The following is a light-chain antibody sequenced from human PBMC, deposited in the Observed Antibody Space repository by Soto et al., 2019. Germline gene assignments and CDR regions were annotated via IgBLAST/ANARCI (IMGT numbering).Light chain of an antibody. J-gene: IGKJ1*01. CDR2: KAS. CDR1: QSISNW. CDR3: QQYDSYSWT. V-gene: IGKV1-5*03. Sequence: DIQMTQSPSTLSASVGERVTITCRASQSISNWLAWFQQKPGKAPRLLIYKASTLVSGVPSRFSGSGSGTEFTLTISRLQPDDFATYYCQQYDSYSWTFGQGTKVEIK.